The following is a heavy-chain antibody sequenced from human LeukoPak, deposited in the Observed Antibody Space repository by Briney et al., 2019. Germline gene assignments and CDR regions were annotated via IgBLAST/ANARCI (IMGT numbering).Heavy chain of an antibody. J-gene: IGHJ4*02. CDR3: ARDTFQPGLIDS. V-gene: IGHV3-21*05. CDR2: INTDSSDI. CDR1: GFTFSRYA. D-gene: IGHD2-2*01. Sequence: GGSLRLSCAASGFTFSRYAMNWVRQAPGKGLQWGSYINTDSSDIHYADSVKGRFTISRDNARNRLYLQLSSLRAEDSAVYYCARDTFQPGLIDSWGQGTLVTVSS.